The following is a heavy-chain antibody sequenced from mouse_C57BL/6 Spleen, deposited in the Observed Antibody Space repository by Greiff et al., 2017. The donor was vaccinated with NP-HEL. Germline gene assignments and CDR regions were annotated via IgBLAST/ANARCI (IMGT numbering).Heavy chain of an antibody. CDR1: GYTFTDHT. D-gene: IGHD2-5*01. J-gene: IGHJ3*01. CDR2: IYPRDGST. Sequence: VKLMESDAELVKPGASVKISCKVSGYTFTDHTIHWMKQRPEQGLEWIGYIYPRDGSTKYNEKFKGKATLTADKSSSTAYMQLNSLTSEDSAVYFCARWYSNYAAWFAYWGQGTLVTVSA. V-gene: IGHV1-78*01. CDR3: ARWYSNYAAWFAY.